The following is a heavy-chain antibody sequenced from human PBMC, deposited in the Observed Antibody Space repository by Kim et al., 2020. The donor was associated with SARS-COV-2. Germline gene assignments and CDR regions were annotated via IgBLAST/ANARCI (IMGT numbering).Heavy chain of an antibody. J-gene: IGHJ4*02. D-gene: IGHD6-19*01. V-gene: IGHV3-23*01. CDR3: AKGEAVTARGCYY. Sequence: GGSLRLSCTASGFTFSSCAMSWVRQASGKGLEWVSVISDSGDNTFYADSVKGRFTISRDNSNNMLYLQMNSLSAEDTAIYYCAKGEAVTARGCYYWGQGTLVTVSS. CDR2: ISDSGDNT. CDR1: GFTFSSCA.